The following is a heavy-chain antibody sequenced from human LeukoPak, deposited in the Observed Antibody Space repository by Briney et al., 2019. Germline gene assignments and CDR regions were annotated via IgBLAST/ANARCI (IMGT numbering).Heavy chain of an antibody. CDR3: TKGDGGWYPIDS. D-gene: IGHD6-19*01. CDR2: INDNGANT. J-gene: IGHJ4*02. CDR1: GFTFKKYG. V-gene: IGHV3-23*01. Sequence: GASLRLSCAASGFTFKKYGMSWVRQAPGTGLEWVSTINDNGANTHYADSVKGRFTIPRDSSKNTLFLQMNSLRADDTARYYCTKGDGGWYPIDSWGQGTLIIVSS.